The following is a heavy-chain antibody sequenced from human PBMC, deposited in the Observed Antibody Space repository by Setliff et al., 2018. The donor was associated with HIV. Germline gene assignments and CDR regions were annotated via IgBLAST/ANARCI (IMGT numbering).Heavy chain of an antibody. V-gene: IGHV4-61*02. D-gene: IGHD3-9*01. CDR1: GASVSSGGHY. CDR3: AGGRYFRDIRDSRFDF. Sequence: PSETLSLTCTVSGASVSSGGHYWSWIRQHPEKGLEWIGRIHTSDTTRYNPSLQSRVAMSVDTSKNQFSLKLNSMTAADTAMYYCAGGRYFRDIRDSRFDFWGQGMLVTVS. J-gene: IGHJ4*02. CDR2: IHTSDTT.